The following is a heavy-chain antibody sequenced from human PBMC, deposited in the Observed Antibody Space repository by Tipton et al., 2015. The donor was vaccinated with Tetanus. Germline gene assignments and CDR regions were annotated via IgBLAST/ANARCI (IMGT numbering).Heavy chain of an antibody. CDR3: ARLFNWGSGYFFFDL. CDR2: MYNSGAT. V-gene: IGHV4-39*02. CDR1: GGSISSTSYY. D-gene: IGHD7-27*01. Sequence: LRLSCTVSGGSISSTSYYWAWIRQPPGKGLEWIGTMYNSGATYYNPSLKGRVTISGDTSKNLFSLTSVTASDTAVYFCARLFNWGSGYFFFDLWGRGTLVTVSS. J-gene: IGHJ2*01.